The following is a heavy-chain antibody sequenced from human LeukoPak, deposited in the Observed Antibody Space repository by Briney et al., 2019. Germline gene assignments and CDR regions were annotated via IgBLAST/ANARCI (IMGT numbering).Heavy chain of an antibody. V-gene: IGHV3-30*04. J-gene: IGHJ6*02. CDR3: ARDPSRAATIAYYYYYYGMDV. CDR1: GFTFSSYA. CDR2: ISYDGSTK. Sequence: GGSLRLSCAASGFTFSSYAMHWVRQAPGKGLEWVAVISYDGSTKYYADSVKGRFTISRDNSKNTLYLQMNSLRAEDTAVYYCARDPSRAATIAYYYYYYGMDVWGQGTTVTVSS. D-gene: IGHD5-12*01.